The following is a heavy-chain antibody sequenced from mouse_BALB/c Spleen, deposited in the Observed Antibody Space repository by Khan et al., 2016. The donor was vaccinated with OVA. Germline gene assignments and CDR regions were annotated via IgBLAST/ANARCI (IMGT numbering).Heavy chain of an antibody. CDR2: INTNTGEP. Sequence: QIQLVQSGPELKKPGETVKISCKASGYTFTNYGLNWVKQAPGKGLQWMGWINTNTGEPTYAVDFKGRFAFSLETSASTAYLQINNLKNEDTATYFCARPPDFSDVMVYWGQGTSVTVSS. CDR1: GYTFTNYG. V-gene: IGHV9-3-1*01. J-gene: IGHJ4*01. CDR3: ARPPDFSDVMVY.